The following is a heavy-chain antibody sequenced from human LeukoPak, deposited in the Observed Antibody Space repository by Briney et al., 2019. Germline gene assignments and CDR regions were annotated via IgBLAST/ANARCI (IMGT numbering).Heavy chain of an antibody. D-gene: IGHD2-15*01. CDR3: VVVVAAPYYFDY. Sequence: PSETLSLTCTVSGGSISSSSYYWGWIRQPPGKGLEWIGSIYYSGSTYYNPSLKSRVTISVDTSKNQFSLKLSSVTAADTAVYYCVVVVAAPYYFDYWGQGTLVTVSS. J-gene: IGHJ4*02. V-gene: IGHV4-39*01. CDR2: IYYSGST. CDR1: GGSISSSSYY.